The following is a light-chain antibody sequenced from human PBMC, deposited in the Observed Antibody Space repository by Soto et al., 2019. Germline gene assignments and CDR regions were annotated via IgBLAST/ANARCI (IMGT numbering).Light chain of an antibody. J-gene: IGKJ2*01. CDR1: QSVSSN. Sequence: EIVMTQSPATLSVSPGERATLSCRASQSVSSNLAWYQQKPGQGPRLLIYAASTRATGIPARFSGSGSGTEFTLTISSLQSEEFACYHCQQYNNWPYTFGQGTKLEMK. V-gene: IGKV3-15*01. CDR3: QQYNNWPYT. CDR2: AAS.